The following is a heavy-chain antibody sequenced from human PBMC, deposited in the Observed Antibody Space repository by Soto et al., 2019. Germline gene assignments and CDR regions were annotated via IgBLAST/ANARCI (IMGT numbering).Heavy chain of an antibody. D-gene: IGHD2-2*01. V-gene: IGHV3-21*01. J-gene: IGHJ6*02. CDR3: ARDTVDCSSTSCPNGYYYYGMDV. Sequence: LRLSCAASGFTFSSYSMNWVRQAPGKGLEWVSSISSSSSYIYYADSVKGRLTISRDNAKNSLYLQMNSLRAEDTAVYYCARDTVDCSSTSCPNGYYYYGMDVWGQGTTVTVSS. CDR2: ISSSSSYI. CDR1: GFTFSSYS.